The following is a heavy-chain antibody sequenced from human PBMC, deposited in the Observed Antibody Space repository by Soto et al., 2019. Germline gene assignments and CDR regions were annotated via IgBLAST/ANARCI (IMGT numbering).Heavy chain of an antibody. Sequence: LRLSCAASGFTFSSFAMHWVRQAPGKGLEWVAILSYDGRNKYYADSVKGRFTISRDNSKNTLYLQMNSLRAEDTAVYYCASQWAAAGTINYWGQGTLVTVSS. CDR3: ASQWAAAGTINY. CDR1: GFTFSSFA. V-gene: IGHV3-30*04. D-gene: IGHD6-13*01. J-gene: IGHJ4*02. CDR2: LSYDGRNK.